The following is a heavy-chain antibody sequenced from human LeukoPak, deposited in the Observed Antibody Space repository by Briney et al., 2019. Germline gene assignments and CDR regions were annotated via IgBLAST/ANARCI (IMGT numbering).Heavy chain of an antibody. Sequence: PGGSLRLSCVASGFTFSSYWMSWVRQAPGKGLEWVANIKQDGSEKYYYVDSVKGRFTISRDNAKNSLYLQMNSLRAEDTAVYYCARYYDGSGYQDAFDIWGQGTMVTVSS. CDR3: ARYYDGSGYQDAFDI. D-gene: IGHD3-22*01. J-gene: IGHJ3*02. CDR2: IKQDGSEK. V-gene: IGHV3-7*01. CDR1: GFTFSSYW.